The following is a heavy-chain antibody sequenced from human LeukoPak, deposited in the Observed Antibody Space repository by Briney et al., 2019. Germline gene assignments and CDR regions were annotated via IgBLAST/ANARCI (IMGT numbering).Heavy chain of an antibody. CDR3: ARHDYDFWSSYWNIIDY. CDR2: INTNTGNP. D-gene: IGHD3-3*01. Sequence: ASVKVSCKASGYTFTSYAMNWVRQAPGQGLEWMGWINTNTGNPTYAQGFTGRFVFSLDTSVSTAYLQISSLKAEDTAVYYCARHDYDFWSSYWNIIDYWGQGTLVTVSS. J-gene: IGHJ4*02. V-gene: IGHV7-4-1*02. CDR1: GYTFTSYA.